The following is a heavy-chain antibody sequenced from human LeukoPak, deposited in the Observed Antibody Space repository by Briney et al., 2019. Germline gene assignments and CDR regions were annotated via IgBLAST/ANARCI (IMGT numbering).Heavy chain of an antibody. CDR2: ISGNDGRT. J-gene: IGHJ4*02. CDR3: ARGAYYYED. Sequence: PGGSLRLSCAASGFTFNNYAMNWVRQAPGKGLEWVSAISGNDGRTYYAGSVKGRFTISRDNAKNSLYLQMNSLRAEDTAVYYCARGAYYYEDWGQGTLVTVSS. V-gene: IGHV3-23*01. CDR1: GFTFNNYA. D-gene: IGHD3-22*01.